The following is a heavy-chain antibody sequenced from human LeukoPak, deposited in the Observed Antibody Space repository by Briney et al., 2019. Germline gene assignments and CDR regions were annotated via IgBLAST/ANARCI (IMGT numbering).Heavy chain of an antibody. CDR3: AREGLMYSSSWYFDY. CDR2: IYYSGST. Sequence: SETLSLTCTVSGGSISSSSYYWGWIRQPPGTGLEWLGSIYYSGSTYYNPSLKSRVTISVDTSKNQFSLKLSSVTTADTAVYYCAREGLMYSSSWYFDYWGQGTLVTVSS. CDR1: GGSISSSSYY. D-gene: IGHD6-13*01. V-gene: IGHV4-39*02. J-gene: IGHJ4*02.